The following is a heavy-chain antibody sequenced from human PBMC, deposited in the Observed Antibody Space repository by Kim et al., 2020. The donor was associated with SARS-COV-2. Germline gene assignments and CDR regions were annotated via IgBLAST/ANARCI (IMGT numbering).Heavy chain of an antibody. CDR3: ARDQGITMVRGREYYYYGMEV. CDR2: ISYDGSNK. D-gene: IGHD3-10*01. V-gene: IGHV3-33*05. CDR1: GFTFSSYG. J-gene: IGHJ6*02. Sequence: GGSLRLSCAASGFTFSSYGMHWFRQAPGKGLEWVAVISYDGSNKYYADSVKGRFTISRDNSKNTLYLQMNSLRAEDTAVYYCARDQGITMVRGREYYYYGMEVWGQGPTVTVSS.